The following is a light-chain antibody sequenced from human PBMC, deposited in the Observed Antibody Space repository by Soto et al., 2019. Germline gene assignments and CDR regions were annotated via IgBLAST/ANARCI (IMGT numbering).Light chain of an antibody. V-gene: IGKV1-5*03. J-gene: IGKJ1*01. Sequence: DIQMIQSPSTLSASVGDRVTITSRASESISSWLAWYQQKPGEAPKLLIYKASNLESGVPSRFSGSGSGTEFTLTISSLQTDDFATYYCQQYNSFSPWTFGQGTKVDIK. CDR2: KAS. CDR3: QQYNSFSPWT. CDR1: ESISSW.